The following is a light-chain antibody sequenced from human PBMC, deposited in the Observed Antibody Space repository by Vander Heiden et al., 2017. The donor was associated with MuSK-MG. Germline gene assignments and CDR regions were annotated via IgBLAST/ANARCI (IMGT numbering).Light chain of an antibody. CDR3: GTWDSSLSAEV. Sequence: QSVFTPPPSVSAAPGQKVTISSSGSSSNIGNNYVSWYQQLPGTAHKLLFDEDNKRPSGIPDRFSGSKSGTAATLGITGRQTGDEADDYCGTWDSSLSAEVFGGGTKLTVL. CDR1: SSNIGNNY. J-gene: IGLJ2*01. CDR2: EDN. V-gene: IGLV1-51*02.